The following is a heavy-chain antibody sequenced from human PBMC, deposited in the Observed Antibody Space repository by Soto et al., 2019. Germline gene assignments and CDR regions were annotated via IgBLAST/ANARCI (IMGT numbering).Heavy chain of an antibody. D-gene: IGHD6-13*01. J-gene: IGHJ4*02. V-gene: IGHV3-21*01. CDR2: ISTSSSYI. CDR3: ARDRSHYSSSWYGDY. Sequence: GGSLRPSCAASGFTFSSYSMNWGRPAPGKGLEWVSSISTSSSYIYYADPVEGRFTISRDNAKNSLYLQMNSLRAEDTAVYYCARDRSHYSSSWYGDYWGQGTLVTVSS. CDR1: GFTFSSYS.